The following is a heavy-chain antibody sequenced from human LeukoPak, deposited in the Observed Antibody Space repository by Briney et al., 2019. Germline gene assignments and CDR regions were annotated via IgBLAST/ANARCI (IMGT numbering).Heavy chain of an antibody. D-gene: IGHD6-19*01. J-gene: IGHJ4*02. CDR3: AKVGPYSSGWGTFAY. Sequence: GGSLRLSCAASGFIFSSYSMSWVRQAPGKGLEWVSAISGSGGSTYYADSVKGRFTISRDNSKNTLYLQMNSLRAEDTAVYYCAKVGPYSSGWGTFAYWGQGTLVTVSS. V-gene: IGHV3-23*01. CDR2: ISGSGGST. CDR1: GFIFSSYS.